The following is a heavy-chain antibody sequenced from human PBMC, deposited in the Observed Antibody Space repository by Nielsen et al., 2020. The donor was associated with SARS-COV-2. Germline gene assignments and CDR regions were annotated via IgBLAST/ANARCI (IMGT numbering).Heavy chain of an antibody. CDR2: ISWNSGSI. V-gene: IGHV3-9*01. J-gene: IGHJ4*02. CDR3: ASYGDYAVF. CDR1: GFTFDDYA. Sequence: SLKISCAASGFTFDDYAMHWVRQAPGKGLEWVSGISWNSGSIGYADSVKGRFTISRDNAKNSLYLQMNSLRAEDTALYYCASYGDYAVFWGQGTLVTVSS. D-gene: IGHD4-17*01.